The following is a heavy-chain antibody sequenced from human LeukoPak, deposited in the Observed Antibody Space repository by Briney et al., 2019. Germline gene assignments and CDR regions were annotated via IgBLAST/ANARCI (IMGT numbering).Heavy chain of an antibody. Sequence: SGTLSLTCAVSGGSISSYYWSWIRQPAGKGLEWIGRIYTSGSTNYNPSLKSRVTMSVDTSKNQFSLKLSSVTAADTAVYYCARVSDLFIHLLPFDVWGQGTMVTVSS. V-gene: IGHV4-4*07. CDR2: IYTSGST. J-gene: IGHJ3*01. D-gene: IGHD2-21*01. CDR3: ARVSDLFIHLLPFDV. CDR1: GGSISSYY.